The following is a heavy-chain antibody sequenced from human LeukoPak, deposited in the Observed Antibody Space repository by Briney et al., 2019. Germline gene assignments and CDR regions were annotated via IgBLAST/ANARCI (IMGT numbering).Heavy chain of an antibody. CDR1: GGSFSGYY. D-gene: IGHD1-26*01. CDR2: INHSGST. V-gene: IGHV4-34*01. J-gene: IGHJ4*02. Sequence: AETLAITCAVYGGSFSGYYWSWIRQPPEKGLEWIGEINHSGSTNYNPSLKSRVTISVDTSKNQFSLKLSSVTAADTAVYYCATFPGVGATTVDYWGQGTLVTVSS. CDR3: ATFPGVGATTVDY.